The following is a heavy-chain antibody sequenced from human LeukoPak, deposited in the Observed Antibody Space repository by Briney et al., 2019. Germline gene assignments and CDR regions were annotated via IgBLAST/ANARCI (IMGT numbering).Heavy chain of an antibody. CDR1: GFTFSDYY. J-gene: IGHJ4*02. D-gene: IGHD3-22*01. Sequence: GGSLRLSCAASGFTFSDYYMSWIRQAPGKGLEWVSYISSSGSTIYYADSVKGRFTISRDNSKNTLYLQMNSLRAEDTAVYYCARMRAPYYYDSSGYYLLYWGQGTLVTVSS. CDR2: ISSSGSTI. V-gene: IGHV3-11*04. CDR3: ARMRAPYYYDSSGYYLLY.